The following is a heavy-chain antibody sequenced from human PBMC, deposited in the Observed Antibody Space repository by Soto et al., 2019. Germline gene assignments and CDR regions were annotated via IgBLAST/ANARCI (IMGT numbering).Heavy chain of an antibody. V-gene: IGHV3-7*05. CDR1: GFTFRTYW. J-gene: IGHJ6*02. CDR3: ARDGSTSWYSYDYHGMDV. D-gene: IGHD5-18*01. CDR2: INQDRSEK. Sequence: EVQLVESGGGLVQPGGSLRLSCGASGFTFRTYWLSWVRQVPGKGLEWVANINQDRSEKNYVDSVKGRFTISRDNAKNSLYLQMSSLRAEDTALYYCARDGSTSWYSYDYHGMDVWGQGTTVTVSS.